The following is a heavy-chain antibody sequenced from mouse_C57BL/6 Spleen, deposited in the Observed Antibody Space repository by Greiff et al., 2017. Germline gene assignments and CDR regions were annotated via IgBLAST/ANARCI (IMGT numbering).Heavy chain of an antibody. V-gene: IGHV1-82*01. D-gene: IGHD1-1*01. Sequence: VHLVESGPELVKPGASVKISCKASGYAFSSSWMNWVKQRPGKGLEWIGRIYPGDGDTNYNGKFKGKATLTADKSSSTAYMQLSSLTSEDSAVYFCARLAGSSSFDYWGQGTTLTVSS. CDR1: GYAFSSSW. CDR2: IYPGDGDT. CDR3: ARLAGSSSFDY. J-gene: IGHJ2*01.